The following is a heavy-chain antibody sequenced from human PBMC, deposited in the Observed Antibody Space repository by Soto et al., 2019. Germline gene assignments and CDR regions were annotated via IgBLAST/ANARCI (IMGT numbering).Heavy chain of an antibody. CDR1: GYSFTSYW. V-gene: IGHV5-51*01. CDR2: IYPGDSDT. J-gene: IGHJ6*03. Sequence: GESLKISCKGSGYSFTSYWIGWVRQMPGKGLEWMGIIYPGDSDTRYSPSFQGQVTITADKSISTAYLQWSRLKASDTAMYYCARRVLTGYPDYYYYMDVWGKGTTVTVSS. D-gene: IGHD3-9*01. CDR3: ARRVLTGYPDYYYYMDV.